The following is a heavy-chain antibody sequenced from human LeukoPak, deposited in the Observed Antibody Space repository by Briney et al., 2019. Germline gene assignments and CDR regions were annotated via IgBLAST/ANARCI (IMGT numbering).Heavy chain of an antibody. J-gene: IGHJ4*02. CDR2: INWNGGST. V-gene: IGHV3-20*04. Sequence: PSETLSLTCAVYGGSFSGYYWSWIRQPPGKGLEWVSGINWNGGSTGYADSVKGRFTISRDNSKNTLYLQVNSLRAEDTAVYYCARAIAVAGTIDYWGQGTLVTVSS. CDR3: ARAIAVAGTIDY. CDR1: GGSFSGYY. D-gene: IGHD6-19*01.